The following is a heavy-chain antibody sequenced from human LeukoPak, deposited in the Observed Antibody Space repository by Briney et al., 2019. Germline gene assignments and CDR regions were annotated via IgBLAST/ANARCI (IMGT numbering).Heavy chain of an antibody. CDR2: ICRDGADT. CDR3: ANVGISRRVGPPDI. J-gene: IGHJ3*02. V-gene: IGHV3-43*02. Sequence: GGSLRLSCAASGFTFNDYAMHWVRQAPGKGLEWVSLICRDGADTLYADSVRGRFTISRDNSKNSLYLQMNSLRTEDTALYYCANVGISRRVGPPDIWGQGTMVTVSS. D-gene: IGHD3-3*02. CDR1: GFTFNDYA.